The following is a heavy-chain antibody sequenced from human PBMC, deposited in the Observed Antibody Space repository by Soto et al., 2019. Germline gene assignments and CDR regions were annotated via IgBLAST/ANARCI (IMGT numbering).Heavy chain of an antibody. D-gene: IGHD2-21*01. CDR3: ARKYCVPGCPIFDN. J-gene: IGHJ4*02. V-gene: IGHV4-30-4*01. Sequence: PSETLSLTCNVSGDSIISPVYYWSWIRQPPGKGLEWIGYTLYSGSTYYNPSLQNRVTISVDTSKNQFSLKLSSVTAADTAVYYCARKYCVPGCPIFDNWGQGTRVPVPQ. CDR2: TLYSGST. CDR1: GDSIISPVYY.